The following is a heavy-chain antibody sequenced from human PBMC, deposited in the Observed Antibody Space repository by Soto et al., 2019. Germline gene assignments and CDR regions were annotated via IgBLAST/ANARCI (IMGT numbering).Heavy chain of an antibody. D-gene: IGHD2-8*01. J-gene: IGHJ4*02. Sequence: QVQLQESGPGLVKPSGTLSLTCAVSGGSISSSNWWNWVRQPPGKGLEWLGEIYHSGSTNYNPSLKSRVTISVDKSKNQCSLKLSSVTAADTAVYYCARDGGYCTNGVCSYFDYWDQGTLVTVAS. CDR2: IYHSGST. CDR3: ARDGGYCTNGVCSYFDY. CDR1: GGSISSSNW. V-gene: IGHV4-4*02.